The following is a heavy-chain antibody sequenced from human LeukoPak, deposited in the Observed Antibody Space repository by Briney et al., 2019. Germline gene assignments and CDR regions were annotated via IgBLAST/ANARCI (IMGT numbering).Heavy chain of an antibody. D-gene: IGHD4-17*01. V-gene: IGHV3-23*01. J-gene: IGHJ4*02. CDR1: GFTFSSYA. Sequence: GGSLRLSCAASGFTFSSYAMSWVRQAPGKGLEWASAISGSGGSTYYADSVKGRFTISRDNSKNTLYLQMNSLRAEDTAVYYCAKDWKSYGDSTRWGQGTLVTVSS. CDR2: ISGSGGST. CDR3: AKDWKSYGDSTR.